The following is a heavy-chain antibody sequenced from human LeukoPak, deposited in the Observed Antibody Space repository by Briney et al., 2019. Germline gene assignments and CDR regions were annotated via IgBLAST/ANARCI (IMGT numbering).Heavy chain of an antibody. D-gene: IGHD6-19*01. CDR1: GYTFTGYY. CDR3: ARVPYSSGWYPFDG. V-gene: IGHV1-2*02. Sequence: ASVKVSCKASGYTFTGYYMHWVRKAPGQGLEWMGWINPNSGGTNYAQKFQGRVTMTRDTSISTAYMELSRLRSDDTAVYYCARVPYSSGWYPFDGWGQGTLVTVSS. CDR2: INPNSGGT. J-gene: IGHJ4*02.